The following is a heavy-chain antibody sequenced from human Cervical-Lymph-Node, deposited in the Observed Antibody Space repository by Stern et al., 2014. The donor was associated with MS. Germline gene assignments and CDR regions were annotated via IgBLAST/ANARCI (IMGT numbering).Heavy chain of an antibody. CDR3: ARAWGDAIDI. CDR2: IYPYDSDT. Sequence: VPLVESGAEVKKPGESLKISCKGSGYTFTSNWIAWVRQMPGKGLEWMGIIYPYDSDTRYSPSFQGQVTISADKSISTAYLQWSRLKASDTAMYYCARAWGDAIDIWGHGTMVTVSS. J-gene: IGHJ3*02. V-gene: IGHV5-51*01. CDR1: GYTFTSNW. D-gene: IGHD7-27*01.